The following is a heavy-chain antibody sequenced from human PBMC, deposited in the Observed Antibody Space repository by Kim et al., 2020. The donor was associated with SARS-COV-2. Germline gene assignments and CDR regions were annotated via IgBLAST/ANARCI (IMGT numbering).Heavy chain of an antibody. Sequence: GGSLRLSCAASGFTFSSYAMSWVRQAPGKGLEWVSAISGSGGSTYYADSVKGRFTISRDNSKNTLYLQMNSLRAEDTAVYYCAKDWSHVDTAMVTDGGDAFDIWGQGTMVTVSS. J-gene: IGHJ3*02. D-gene: IGHD5-18*01. CDR2: ISGSGGST. V-gene: IGHV3-23*01. CDR1: GFTFSSYA. CDR3: AKDWSHVDTAMVTDGGDAFDI.